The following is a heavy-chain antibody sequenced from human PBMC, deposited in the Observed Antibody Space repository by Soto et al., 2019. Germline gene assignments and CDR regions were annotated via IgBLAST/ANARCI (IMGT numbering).Heavy chain of an antibody. CDR2: IHYIEST. J-gene: IGHJ4*02. CDR1: GGSVSSASYY. D-gene: IGHD6-19*01. V-gene: IGHV4-61*01. CDR3: GPRGAVADPRGY. Sequence: SETLSLTCTVSGGSVSSASYYWSWIRQPPGKGLEWIGYIHYIESTNYNPSLKSRVIMSVDTSKNQFSLNLTSVTAADTAVYYCGPRGAVADPRGYWGQGTLVTVSS.